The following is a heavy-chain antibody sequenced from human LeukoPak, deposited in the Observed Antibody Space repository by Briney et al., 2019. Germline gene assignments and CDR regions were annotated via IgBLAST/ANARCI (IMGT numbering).Heavy chain of an antibody. CDR1: GYSFSSGFY. V-gene: IGHV4-38-2*02. Sequence: AETLSLTCSVSGYSFSSGFYWGWIRQPPGKGLEWIGSLFHSGTTYYNSSLKSRVTISVDTSKNQFSLKLSSVTAADTAVYYCARANYYDNSGYSRGAFDIWGQGTMVTVSS. J-gene: IGHJ3*02. CDR2: LFHSGTT. CDR3: ARANYYDNSGYSRGAFDI. D-gene: IGHD3-22*01.